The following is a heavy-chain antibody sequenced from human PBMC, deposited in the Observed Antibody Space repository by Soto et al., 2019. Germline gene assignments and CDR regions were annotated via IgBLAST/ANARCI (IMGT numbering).Heavy chain of an antibody. CDR1: GYTFTGYY. D-gene: IGHD3-3*01. Sequence: GASVKVSCKASGYTFTGYYMHWVRQAPGQGLEWMGWINPNSGGTNYAQKFQGWVTMTRDTSISTAYMELSRLRSDDTAVYYCARELRPGFWSGSDAFNFGGQGKMVTVSS. CDR3: ARELRPGFWSGSDAFNF. V-gene: IGHV1-2*04. CDR2: INPNSGGT. J-gene: IGHJ3*01.